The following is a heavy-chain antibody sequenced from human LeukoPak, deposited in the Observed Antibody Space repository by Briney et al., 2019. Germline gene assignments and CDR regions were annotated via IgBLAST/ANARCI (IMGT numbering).Heavy chain of an antibody. CDR2: IYYSGST. V-gene: IGHV4-59*01. CDR3: ARGVGYYDSSGYYRYYFDY. CDR1: GGSISSYY. J-gene: IGHJ4*02. Sequence: PSETLSLTCTVSGGSISSYYWSWIRQPPGMGLEWIGCIYYSGSTNYNPSLKSRVTISVDTSKDQFSLRLTSVTAADTAVYYCARGVGYYDSSGYYRYYFDYWGQGTLVTVSS. D-gene: IGHD3-22*01.